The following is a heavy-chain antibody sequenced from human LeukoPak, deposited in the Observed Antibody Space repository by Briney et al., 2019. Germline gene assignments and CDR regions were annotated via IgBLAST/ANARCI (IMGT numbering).Heavy chain of an antibody. CDR2: IWYDGSNK. Sequence: GRSLRLSCAASGFTFSNYGMHWVRQAPGKGLEWVAVIWYDGSNKYYADSVKGRFTISRDNSKNTLYLQMNSLRAEDTAVYYCARGGVAVDYWGQGTLVTVSS. J-gene: IGHJ4*02. D-gene: IGHD3-10*01. CDR1: GFTFSNYG. V-gene: IGHV3-33*01. CDR3: ARGGVAVDY.